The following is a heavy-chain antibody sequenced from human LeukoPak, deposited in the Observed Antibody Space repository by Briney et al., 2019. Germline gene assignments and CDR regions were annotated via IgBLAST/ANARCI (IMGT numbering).Heavy chain of an antibody. CDR2: TYPGDSDT. Sequence: GESLKISCEGSGYTLTNYWIAWVRQMPGKGLEWMGFTYPGDSDTRYSPSFRGQVTISADKSTNNAYLQWSSLKASDTAIYYCARGLVTTSLFDYWGQGTLVTVSS. V-gene: IGHV5-51*01. CDR1: GYTLTNYW. J-gene: IGHJ4*02. D-gene: IGHD5-12*01. CDR3: ARGLVTTSLFDY.